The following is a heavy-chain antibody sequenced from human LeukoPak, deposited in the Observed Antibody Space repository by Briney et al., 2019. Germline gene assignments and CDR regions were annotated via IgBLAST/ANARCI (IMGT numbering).Heavy chain of an antibody. CDR3: AKGESAAAGPTLVDY. CDR2: ISGSGGST. D-gene: IGHD6-13*01. J-gene: IGHJ4*02. CDR1: GFTFNNYA. Sequence: GGSLRLSCAASGFTFNNYAMTWVRQAPGKGLEWVSAISGSGGSTYYADSVKGRFTISRDNSKNTLDLQMNSLRAEDTAVYYCAKGESAAAGPTLVDYWGQGTLVTVSS. V-gene: IGHV3-23*01.